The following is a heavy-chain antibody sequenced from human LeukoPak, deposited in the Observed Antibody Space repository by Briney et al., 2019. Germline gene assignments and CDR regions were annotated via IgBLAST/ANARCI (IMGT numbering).Heavy chain of an antibody. CDR3: ARMVYGDKDIVVVVAATFDY. J-gene: IGHJ4*02. CDR1: GGSFSGYY. Sequence: SETLSLTCAVYGGSFSGYYWSWIRQPPGKGLEWIGEINHSGSTNYNPSLKSRVTISVDTSKNQFSLKLSSVTAADTAVYYCARMVYGDKDIVVVVAATFDYWGQGTLVTVSS. V-gene: IGHV4-34*01. D-gene: IGHD2-15*01. CDR2: INHSGST.